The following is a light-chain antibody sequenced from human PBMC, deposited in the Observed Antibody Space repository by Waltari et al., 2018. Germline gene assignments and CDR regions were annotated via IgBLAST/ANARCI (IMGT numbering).Light chain of an antibody. V-gene: IGLV1-47*01. CDR1: RSNIGSNY. CDR3: AAWDDSLSGRV. J-gene: IGLJ3*02. Sequence: QSVLTQPPSASGTPGQRVTISCSGSRSNIGSNYVYWYQQRPGTAPKTLIYRNNQRPSGVPDRFSGSKSGTSASLAISGLRSEDEADYYCAAWDDSLSGRVFGGGTKVTVL. CDR2: RNN.